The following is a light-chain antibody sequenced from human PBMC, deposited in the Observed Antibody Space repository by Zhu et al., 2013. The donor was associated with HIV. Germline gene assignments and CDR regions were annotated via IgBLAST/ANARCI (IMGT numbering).Light chain of an antibody. CDR1: QSLLHSNGYDY. Sequence: EIVMTQSPLSLPVTPGEPASISCRSSQSLLHSNGYDYLDWYLQRPGQSPQLLFYLGSSRASGVPDRFSVSGSGTDFALKISRVEAEDVGTYYCMQGLQIPWTFGQGTKVEIK. V-gene: IGKV2-28*01. CDR3: MQGLQIPWT. CDR2: LGS. J-gene: IGKJ1*01.